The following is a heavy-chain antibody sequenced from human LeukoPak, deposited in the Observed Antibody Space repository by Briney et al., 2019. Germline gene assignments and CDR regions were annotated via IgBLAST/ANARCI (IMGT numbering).Heavy chain of an antibody. V-gene: IGHV1-69*05. J-gene: IGHJ4*02. CDR2: IIPIFGTA. CDR3: ARERRRITIFGVVGGSPPKYYFDY. CDR1: GYTFTTYG. D-gene: IGHD3-3*01. Sequence: EASVKVSCKASGYTFTTYGINWVRQAPGQGLEWMGGIIPIFGTANYAQKFQGRVTITTDESTSTAYMELSSLRSEDTAVYYCARERRRITIFGVVGGSPPKYYFDYWGQGTLVTVSS.